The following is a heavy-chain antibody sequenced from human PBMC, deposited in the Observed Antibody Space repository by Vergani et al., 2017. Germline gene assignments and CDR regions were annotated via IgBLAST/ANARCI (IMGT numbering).Heavy chain of an antibody. CDR1: GYTFTGYY. CDR3: ATAPQVYGYEVDYYFDY. CDR2: INPNSGGT. V-gene: IGHV1-2*02. D-gene: IGHD5/OR15-5a*01. J-gene: IGHJ4*02. Sequence: QVQLVQSGAEVKKPGASVKVSCKASGYTFTGYYMHWVRQAPGQGLEWMGWINPNSGGTNYAQKFQGRVTMTRDTSISTAYMELSRLRSDDTAVYYCATAPQVYGYEVDYYFDYWGQGTLVTVSS.